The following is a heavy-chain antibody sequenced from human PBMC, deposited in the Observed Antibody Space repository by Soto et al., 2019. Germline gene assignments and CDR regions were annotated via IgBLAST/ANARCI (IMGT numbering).Heavy chain of an antibody. D-gene: IGHD3-3*01. CDR3: AREREWSHAFDI. Sequence: SETLSLTCTVSGASISGYYWSWIRKSAGKGLEWIGRIYATGTTDYNPSLKSRVTMSVDTSKNQFSLKLSSVTAADTAVYYCAREREWSHAFDIWGQGTMVTVSS. V-gene: IGHV4-4*07. CDR1: GASISGYY. J-gene: IGHJ3*02. CDR2: IYATGTT.